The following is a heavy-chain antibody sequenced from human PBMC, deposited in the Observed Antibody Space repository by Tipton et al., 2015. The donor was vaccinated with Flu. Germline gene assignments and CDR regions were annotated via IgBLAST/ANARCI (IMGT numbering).Heavy chain of an antibody. Sequence: GSLRLSCAASGFTFSSDWMHWVRQAPGEGLVWVSRINGDGSSTNYADSVKGRFTISRDNAKNTVYLQMNSLRAEDTAVYYCARGPLGAYYRDYWGQGTLVTVSS. J-gene: IGHJ4*02. V-gene: IGHV3-74*01. CDR1: GFTFSSDW. D-gene: IGHD3-3*01. CDR3: ARGPLGAYYRDY. CDR2: INGDGSST.